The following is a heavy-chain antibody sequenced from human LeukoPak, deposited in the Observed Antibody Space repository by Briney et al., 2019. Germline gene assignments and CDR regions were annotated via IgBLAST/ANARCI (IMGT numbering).Heavy chain of an antibody. D-gene: IGHD3-3*01. CDR2: ISAYNGNT. J-gene: IGHJ4*02. V-gene: IGHV1-18*04. Sequence: ASVKVSCKASGYTFTGYYMHWVRQAPGQGLEWMGWISAYNGNTNYAQKLQGRVTMTTDTSTSTAYMELRSLRSDDTAVYYCARGNFVRYYDFWTDYWGQGTLVTVSS. CDR3: ARGNFVRYYDFWTDY. CDR1: GYTFTGYY.